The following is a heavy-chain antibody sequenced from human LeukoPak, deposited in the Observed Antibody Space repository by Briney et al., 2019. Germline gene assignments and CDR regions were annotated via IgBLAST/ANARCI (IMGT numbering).Heavy chain of an antibody. J-gene: IGHJ6*02. CDR2: ISYDGSNK. CDR1: GFTFSSYA. Sequence: GRSLRLSCAASGFTFSSYAMHWVRQAPGKGLEWVAVISYDGSNKYYADSVKGRFTISRDNAKNSLYLQMNSLRAEDTALYYCAKEVSGWYAEMDVWGQGTTVTVSS. V-gene: IGHV3-30-3*01. D-gene: IGHD6-19*01. CDR3: AKEVSGWYAEMDV.